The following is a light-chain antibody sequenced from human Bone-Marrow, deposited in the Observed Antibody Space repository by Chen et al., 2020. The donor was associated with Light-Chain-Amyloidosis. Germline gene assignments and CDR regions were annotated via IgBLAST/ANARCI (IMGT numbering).Light chain of an antibody. CDR3: QQYGSSPRYT. V-gene: IGKV3-20*01. CDR1: QSVSSSY. CDR2: GAS. J-gene: IGKJ2*01. Sequence: EIVLTQSPGTLSLSPGERATLSCRASQSVSSSYLAWYQQKPGQAPRLLIYGASSRATGIPDRFSGSGSGTDFTLTISRLEPEDFAVYYGQQYGSSPRYTFGKGTKLEIK.